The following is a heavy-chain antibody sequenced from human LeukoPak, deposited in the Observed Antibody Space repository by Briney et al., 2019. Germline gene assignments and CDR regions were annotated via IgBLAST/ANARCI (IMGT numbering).Heavy chain of an antibody. Sequence: PGGSLRLSCAASGFTFSSYSMNWVRQAPGKGLEWVSLIFSTSSYIHYADSVKGRFTISRDNAKKSLYLQMNSLRAEDTAVYYCARGEMSAMLDYWGQGTLVTVSS. CDR2: IFSTSSYI. V-gene: IGHV3-21*01. CDR3: ARGEMSAMLDY. D-gene: IGHD2-2*01. CDR1: GFTFSSYS. J-gene: IGHJ4*02.